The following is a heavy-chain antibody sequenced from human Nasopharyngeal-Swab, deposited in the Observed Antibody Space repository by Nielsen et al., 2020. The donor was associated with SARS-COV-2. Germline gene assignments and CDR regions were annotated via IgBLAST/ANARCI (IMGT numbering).Heavy chain of an antibody. J-gene: IGHJ4*02. Sequence: GGSLRLSCVASGFTFSSCAMTWVRQAPGKGFQWLSTISGSGHRTYYADSVKGRFTISRDNSQNTLYLQMNSLRAEDTAVYYCAKDFRHNYDYWSGYFTNWGQGTLVTVSS. CDR1: GFTFSSCA. V-gene: IGHV3-23*01. D-gene: IGHD3-3*01. CDR3: AKDFRHNYDYWSGYFTN. CDR2: ISGSGHRT.